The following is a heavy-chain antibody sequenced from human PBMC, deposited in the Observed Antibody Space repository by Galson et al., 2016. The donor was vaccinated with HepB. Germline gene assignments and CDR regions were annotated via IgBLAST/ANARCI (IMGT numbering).Heavy chain of an antibody. Sequence: SLRLSCAASGFTFSAYWMAWIRQAPGKGLEWVANTNQDGSGKHYVDSAKGRFTVSRDNAKNSAFLDMNSLRAEDTAVYYCVSGYTSGLWGQGTTVTVSS. CDR1: GFTFSAYW. CDR2: TNQDGSGK. J-gene: IGHJ3*01. CDR3: VSGYTSGL. D-gene: IGHD6-19*01. V-gene: IGHV3-7*01.